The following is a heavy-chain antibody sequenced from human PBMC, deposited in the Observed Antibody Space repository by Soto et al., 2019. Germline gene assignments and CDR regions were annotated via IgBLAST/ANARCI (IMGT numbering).Heavy chain of an antibody. D-gene: IGHD3-22*01. Sequence: SGPTLVNPTETLTLTCTVSGFSLSNARMGVSWIRQPPGKALEWLAHIFSNDEKSYSTSLKSRLTISKDTSKSQVVLTMTNMDPVDTATYYCARTRIEDYYDSSGYPGAFDIRGQGTTVTGSS. CDR2: IFSNDEK. CDR1: GFSLSNARMG. CDR3: ARTRIEDYYDSSGYPGAFDI. V-gene: IGHV2-26*01. J-gene: IGHJ3*02.